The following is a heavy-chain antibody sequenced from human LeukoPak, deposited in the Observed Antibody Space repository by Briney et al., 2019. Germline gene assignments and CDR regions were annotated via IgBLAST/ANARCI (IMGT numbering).Heavy chain of an antibody. CDR3: AKGLLSDYDFWSGYPPFAFDI. Sequence: GRSLRLSCAASGFTFNSYGMHWVRQAPGKGLEWVAFIRYDGSNKYYADSVKGRFTISRDNSKNTLYLQMNSLRAEDTAVYYCAKGLLSDYDFWSGYPPFAFDIWGQGTMVTVSS. CDR2: IRYDGSNK. J-gene: IGHJ3*02. D-gene: IGHD3-3*01. CDR1: GFTFNSYG. V-gene: IGHV3-30*02.